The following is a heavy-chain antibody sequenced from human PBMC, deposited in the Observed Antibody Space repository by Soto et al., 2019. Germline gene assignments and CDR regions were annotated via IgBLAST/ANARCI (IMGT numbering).Heavy chain of an antibody. V-gene: IGHV1-69*01. CDR2: IIPIFGTA. Sequence: QVQLVQSGAEVKKPGSSVKVSCKASGGTFSSYAISWVRQAPGQGLEWMGGIIPIFGTANYAQKFQGRVTITAEESTSTAYMGRRSLRSEDTAVNYCERAPKRIKARGEPRGSYSVEGAFDIGGQGKMVPFSS. CDR3: ERAPKRIKARGEPRGSYSVEGAFDI. CDR1: GGTFSSYA. J-gene: IGHJ3*02. D-gene: IGHD1-26*01.